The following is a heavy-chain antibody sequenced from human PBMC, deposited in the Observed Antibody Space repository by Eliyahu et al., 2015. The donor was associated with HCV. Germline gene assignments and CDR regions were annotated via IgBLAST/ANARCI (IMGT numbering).Heavy chain of an antibody. D-gene: IGHD3-9*01. CDR2: IWYDGSNK. J-gene: IGHJ4*02. V-gene: IGHV3-33*01. CDR1: GFTFSSYG. Sequence: QVQLVESGGGVVQPGRSLRLSCAASGFTFSSYGMHWVRQAPGKGLEGVAVIWYDGSNKYYADSVKGRFTISRDNSKNTLYLQMNSLRAEDTAVYYCARDKRYFDWPFIDYWGQGTLVTVSS. CDR3: ARDKRYFDWPFIDY.